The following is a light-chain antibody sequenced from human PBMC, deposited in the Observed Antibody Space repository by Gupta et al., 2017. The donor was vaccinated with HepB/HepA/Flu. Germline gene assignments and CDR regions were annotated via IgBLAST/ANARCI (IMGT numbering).Light chain of an antibody. CDR2: GAS. J-gene: IGKJ2*01. Sequence: EIVMTQSPATLSVSPGERATLSCRSSQSVTSNLAWYQQKPGQAPRLIIYGASNRATGIPARFSGSGYGKEFTLTSSRRQYEDFAVYYVQQYNYWYTFGQGTKLEIK. V-gene: IGKV3-15*01. CDR1: QSVTSN. CDR3: QQYNYWYT.